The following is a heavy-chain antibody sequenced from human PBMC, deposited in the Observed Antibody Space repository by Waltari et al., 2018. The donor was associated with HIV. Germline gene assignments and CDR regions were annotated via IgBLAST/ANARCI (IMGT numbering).Heavy chain of an antibody. CDR2: IFYSGST. D-gene: IGHD6-6*01. Sequence: QLQLKESGPGLVKPSETLPLTSTVSGGSIRRYSNCWGWIRQPPGQGLEWIGSIFYSGSTYYNPSLKSRVTISVDTSKNQFSLKLSSVTAADTAVYYCARHVGSFYRSSSDLGLDYWGQGTLVTVSS. CDR3: ARHVGSFYRSSSDLGLDY. CDR1: GGSIRRYSNC. V-gene: IGHV4-39*01. J-gene: IGHJ4*02.